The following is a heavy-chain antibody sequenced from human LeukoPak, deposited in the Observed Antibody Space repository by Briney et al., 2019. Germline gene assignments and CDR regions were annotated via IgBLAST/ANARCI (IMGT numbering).Heavy chain of an antibody. CDR3: AKDQFMIAGRGFDY. Sequence: TGGSLRLSCAASGFTFSSYSMNWVRQAPGKGLEWVSSISSSSSYIYYADSVKGRFTISRDNAKNSLYLQMNSLRAEDTAVYYCAKDQFMIAGRGFDYWGQGTLVTVSS. CDR2: ISSSSSYI. D-gene: IGHD3-22*01. J-gene: IGHJ4*02. V-gene: IGHV3-21*01. CDR1: GFTFSSYS.